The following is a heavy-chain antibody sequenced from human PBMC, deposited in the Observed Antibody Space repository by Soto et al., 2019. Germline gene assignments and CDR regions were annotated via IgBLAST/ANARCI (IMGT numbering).Heavy chain of an antibody. Sequence: SETLSLTCTVSVGSISSYYWSWIRQPAGKGLEWIGRIYTSGSTNYNPSLKSRVTMSVDTSKNQFSLKLSSVTAADTAVYYCAREIPTVTTYVGVYWGQGSLGTVSS. CDR1: VGSISSYY. V-gene: IGHV4-4*07. CDR3: AREIPTVTTYVGVY. J-gene: IGHJ4*02. D-gene: IGHD4-17*01. CDR2: IYTSGST.